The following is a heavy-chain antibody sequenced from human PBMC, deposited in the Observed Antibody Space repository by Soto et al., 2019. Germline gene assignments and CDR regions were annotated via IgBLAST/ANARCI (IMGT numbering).Heavy chain of an antibody. CDR2: FYYSGST. J-gene: IGHJ5*02. D-gene: IGHD2-15*01. CDR1: GGSISTGGYY. Sequence: SETLSLTCTVSGGSISTGGYYWNWIRQHPGKGLEWIGYFYYSGSTYYNPSLKSRVTISVNTSKNQFSLQLNSVTPEDTAVYYCARAYCSGGSCWAWSSWFDPWGQGTLVTVSS. CDR3: ARAYCSGGSCWAWSSWFDP. V-gene: IGHV4-31*03.